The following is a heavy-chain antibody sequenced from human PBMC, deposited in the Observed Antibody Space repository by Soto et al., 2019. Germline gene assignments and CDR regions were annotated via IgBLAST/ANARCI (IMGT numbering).Heavy chain of an antibody. D-gene: IGHD4-17*01. J-gene: IGHJ4*02. V-gene: IGHV4-34*01. CDR2: INHSGST. Sequence: QVQLQQWGAGLLKPSETLSLTCAVYGGSFSGYYWSWIRQPPGKGLEWIGEINHSGSTNYNPSLKSRVTISVDTSKNQFSLKLSSVTAADTAVYYCARGLRPTPFYYFDYWGQGTLVTVSS. CDR1: GGSFSGYY. CDR3: ARGLRPTPFYYFDY.